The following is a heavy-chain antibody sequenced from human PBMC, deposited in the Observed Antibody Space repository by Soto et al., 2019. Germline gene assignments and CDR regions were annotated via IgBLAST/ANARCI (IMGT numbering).Heavy chain of an antibody. CDR2: ISSSSSTI. V-gene: IGHV3-48*02. CDR1: VFTFSSYS. D-gene: IGHD3-22*01. J-gene: IGHJ4*01. CDR3: ARKGRGVSGYYAHYYFEY. Sequence: GGSLRLSCAASVFTFSSYSMNCVRQSPGKWLEWVSYISSSSSTIYYADSVKGRFTISRDNAKNSLYLQMNSLRDEDTAVYYCARKGRGVSGYYAHYYFEYWVPGTRDTVSS.